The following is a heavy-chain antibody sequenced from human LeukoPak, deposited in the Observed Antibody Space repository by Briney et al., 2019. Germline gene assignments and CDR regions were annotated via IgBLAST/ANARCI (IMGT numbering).Heavy chain of an antibody. CDR3: VKSYGDHYLFEY. J-gene: IGHJ4*02. CDR2: ISGSGDST. CDR1: GFTFSGSA. V-gene: IGHV3-23*01. D-gene: IGHD4-17*01. Sequence: GSLRLSCAASGFTFSGSAMHWVRQAPGKGLEWVSAISGSGDSTYYADSVKGRFTISRDNSKNTLFLQMNNLRAEDTAIYYCVKSYGDHYLFEYWGQGTLVTVSS.